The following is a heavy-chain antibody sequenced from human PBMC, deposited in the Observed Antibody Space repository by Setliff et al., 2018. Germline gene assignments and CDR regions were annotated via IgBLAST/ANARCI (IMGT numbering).Heavy chain of an antibody. V-gene: IGHV7-4-1*02. CDR2: INTNTGNP. Sequence: VASVKVSCKASGYTFTTYAISWMRQAPGQGLEWMGWINTNTGNPSYAQGLTGRFVFSLDTSVSTAYLQISSLKAEDTALYYCARASRFGTIKYRGDYYMDVWGKGTTVTVSS. D-gene: IGHD3-10*01. CDR1: GYTFTTYA. J-gene: IGHJ6*03. CDR3: ARASRFGTIKYRGDYYMDV.